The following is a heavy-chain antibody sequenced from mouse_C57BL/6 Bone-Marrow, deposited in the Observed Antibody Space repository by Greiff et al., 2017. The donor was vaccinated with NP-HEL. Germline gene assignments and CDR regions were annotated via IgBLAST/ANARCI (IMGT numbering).Heavy chain of an antibody. Sequence: EVKVVESEGGLVQPGSSMKLSCTASGFTFSDYYMAWVRQVPEKGLEWVANINYDGSSTYYLDSLKSRFIISRDNAKNILYLQMSSLKSEDTATYYCARDCLLRRGYFDVWGTGTTVTVSS. D-gene: IGHD1-1*01. CDR3: ARDCLLRRGYFDV. CDR2: INYDGSST. CDR1: GFTFSDYY. V-gene: IGHV5-16*01. J-gene: IGHJ1*03.